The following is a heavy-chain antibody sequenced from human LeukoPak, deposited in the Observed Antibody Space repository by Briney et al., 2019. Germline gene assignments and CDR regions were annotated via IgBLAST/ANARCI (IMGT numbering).Heavy chain of an antibody. Sequence: GASVKVSCKASGGTFSSYAISWVRQAPGQGLEWMGGIIPIFGTANYAQEFQGRVTITADESTSTAYMELSSLRSEDTAVYYCAAGVYSGYDFDYWGQGTLVTVSS. CDR1: GGTFSSYA. CDR2: IIPIFGTA. V-gene: IGHV1-69*13. D-gene: IGHD5-12*01. J-gene: IGHJ4*02. CDR3: AAGVYSGYDFDY.